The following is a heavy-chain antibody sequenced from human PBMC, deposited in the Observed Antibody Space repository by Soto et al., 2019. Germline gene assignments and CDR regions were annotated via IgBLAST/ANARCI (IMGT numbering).Heavy chain of an antibody. Sequence: QLQLQESGPGLVKPSETLSLTCTVSGGSISSSSYYWGWIRQPPGKGLEWIGSIYYSGSTYYNPSLKSRVTISVDTSKNQFSLKLSSVTAADTAVYYCAATTAMRYCTNGVCYSAFDIWGQGTMVTVSS. V-gene: IGHV4-39*01. D-gene: IGHD2-8*01. CDR2: IYYSGST. CDR1: GGSISSSSYY. J-gene: IGHJ3*02. CDR3: AATTAMRYCTNGVCYSAFDI.